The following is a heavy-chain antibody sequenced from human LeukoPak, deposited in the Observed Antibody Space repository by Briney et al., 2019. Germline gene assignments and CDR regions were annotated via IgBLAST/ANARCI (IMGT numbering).Heavy chain of an antibody. CDR1: GFTFSSYG. CDR3: AKDLIPGIAAAGTNPPDY. CDR2: ISYDGSNK. J-gene: IGHJ4*02. V-gene: IGHV3-30*18. Sequence: PGRSLRLSCAASGFTFSSYGMHWVRQAPGKGLERVAVISYDGSNKYYADSVKGRFTISRDNSKNTLYLQMNSLRAEDTAVYYCAKDLIPGIAAAGTNPPDYWGQGTLVTVSS. D-gene: IGHD6-13*01.